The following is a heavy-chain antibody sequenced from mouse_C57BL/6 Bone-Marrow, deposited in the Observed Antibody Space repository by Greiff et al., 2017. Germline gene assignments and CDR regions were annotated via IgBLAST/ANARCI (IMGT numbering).Heavy chain of an antibody. CDR3: TTNYSNPYYFDD. V-gene: IGHV14-4*01. CDR1: GFNIKDYY. CDR2: IDPENGDT. J-gene: IGHJ2*01. Sequence: EVTLVESGAELVQPGASVKLSCTASGFNIKDYYMHWVKQSTQQGLEWIGWIDPENGDTEYASKFQGKATITADTSSNTAYLQLSSLTSEDTAIYYCTTNYSNPYYFDDWGQGTTLTVSS. D-gene: IGHD2-5*01.